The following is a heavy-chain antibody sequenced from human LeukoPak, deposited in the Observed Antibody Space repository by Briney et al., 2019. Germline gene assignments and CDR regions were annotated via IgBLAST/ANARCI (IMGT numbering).Heavy chain of an antibody. D-gene: IGHD5-12*01. CDR1: GFTFSSYS. J-gene: IGHJ3*02. CDR2: ISSSSSYI. CDR3: ASDPLIVATIMGAYAFDI. Sequence: GGSLRLSCAASGFTFSSYSMNWVRQAPGKGLEWVSSISSSSSYIYYADSVKGRFTISRDNAKNSLYLQMNSLRAEDTAVYYCASDPLIVATIMGAYAFDIWGQGTMVTVSS. V-gene: IGHV3-21*01.